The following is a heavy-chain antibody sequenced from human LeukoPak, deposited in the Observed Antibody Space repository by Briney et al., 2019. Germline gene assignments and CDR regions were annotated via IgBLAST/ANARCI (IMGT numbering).Heavy chain of an antibody. CDR1: GYSFTSYW. V-gene: IGHV5-10-1*01. Sequence: GESLKISCKGSGYSFTSYWISWVRQMPGKGLEWMGRIDPSDSYTNYSPSFQGHVTISADKSISTACLQWSSLKASDTAMYYCARRSGYSSSWYGNWGQGTLVTVSS. CDR2: IDPSDSYT. J-gene: IGHJ4*02. D-gene: IGHD6-13*01. CDR3: ARRSGYSSSWYGN.